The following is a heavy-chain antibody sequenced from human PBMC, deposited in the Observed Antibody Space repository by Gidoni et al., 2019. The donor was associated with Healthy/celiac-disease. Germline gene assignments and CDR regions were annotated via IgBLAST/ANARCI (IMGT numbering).Heavy chain of an antibody. Sequence: QVQLAESGGGVVQPGTFLRLSCAASGFPFSRYAMLWGRQAPGKGLVWVAVISYDGSNKYYADSVEGRFTISRDNSKNTLYLQMNSLRAEDTAVYYCAREASIAVAGSYFDYWGQGTLVTVSS. CDR2: ISYDGSNK. D-gene: IGHD6-19*01. CDR3: AREASIAVAGSYFDY. J-gene: IGHJ4*02. CDR1: GFPFSRYA. V-gene: IGHV3-30-3*01.